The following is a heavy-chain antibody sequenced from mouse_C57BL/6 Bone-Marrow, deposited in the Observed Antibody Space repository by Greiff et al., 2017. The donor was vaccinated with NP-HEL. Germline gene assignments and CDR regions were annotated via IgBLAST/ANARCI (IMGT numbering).Heavy chain of an antibody. D-gene: IGHD1-1*01. V-gene: IGHV1-82*01. CDR1: GYAFSSSW. Sequence: VNVVESGPELVKPGASVKISCKASGYAFSSSWMNWVKQRPGKGLEWIGRIYPGDGDTNYNGKFKGKATLTADKSSSTAYMQLSSLTSEDSAVYFCARGDYYGSSSWGQGTTLTVSS. CDR3: ARGDYYGSSS. J-gene: IGHJ2*01. CDR2: IYPGDGDT.